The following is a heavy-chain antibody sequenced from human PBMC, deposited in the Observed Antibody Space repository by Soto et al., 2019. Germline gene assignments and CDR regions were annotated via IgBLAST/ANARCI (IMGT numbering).Heavy chain of an antibody. D-gene: IGHD3-9*01. V-gene: IGHV1-69*06. CDR2: IIPIFGTA. CDR3: ARVSDILTLHYYYGMDV. J-gene: IGHJ6*02. CDR1: GGTFSSYA. Sequence: SVKVSCKASGGTFSSYAISWVRQAPGQGLEWMGGIIPIFGTANYAQKFQGRVTITADKSTSTAYMELSSLRSEDTAVYYCARVSDILTLHYYYGMDVWGQGTTVTVSS.